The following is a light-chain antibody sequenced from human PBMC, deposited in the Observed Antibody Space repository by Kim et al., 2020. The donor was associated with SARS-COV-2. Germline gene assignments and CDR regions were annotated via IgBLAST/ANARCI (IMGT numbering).Light chain of an antibody. J-gene: IGKJ4*01. CDR2: DAS. CDR3: QQRSNWPLT. V-gene: IGKV3-11*01. Sequence: LLPGESAPLSCRASQSVSSYLAWYQQKPGQAPRLLIYDASNRATGIPARFSGSGSGTDFTLTISSLEPEDFAVYYCQQRSNWPLTFGGGTKVDIK. CDR1: QSVSSY.